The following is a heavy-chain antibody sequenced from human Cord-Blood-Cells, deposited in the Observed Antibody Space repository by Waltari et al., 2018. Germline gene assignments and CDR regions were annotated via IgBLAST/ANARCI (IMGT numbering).Heavy chain of an antibody. J-gene: IGHJ6*02. CDR3: ARDEVTPGYYGMDV. CDR2: IYYSGST. V-gene: IGHV4-61*01. D-gene: IGHD4-4*01. CDR1: GGSVSSGSYS. Sequence: QVQLQESGPGLVKPSETLSLTCTVPGGSVSSGSYSCRWLRPPPGKGLEWIGYIYYSGSTNYNPSLKSRVTISVDTSKNQFSLKLSSVTAADTAVYYCARDEVTPGYYGMDVWGQGTTVTVSS.